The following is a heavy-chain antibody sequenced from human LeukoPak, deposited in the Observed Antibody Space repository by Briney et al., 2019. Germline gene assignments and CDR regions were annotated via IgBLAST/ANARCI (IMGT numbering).Heavy chain of an antibody. D-gene: IGHD6-13*01. J-gene: IGHJ4*02. V-gene: IGHV3-74*01. CDR1: GFTFSSYW. CDR2: INSDGSST. CDR3: ARGVAAAGQKY. Sequence: GGSLRLSCAASGFTFSSYWMHWVRQAPGKGLVWVSRINSDGSSTSYADSAKGRFTISRDNAKNTLYLQMNSLRAEDTAVYYCARGVAAAGQKYWGQGTLVTVSS.